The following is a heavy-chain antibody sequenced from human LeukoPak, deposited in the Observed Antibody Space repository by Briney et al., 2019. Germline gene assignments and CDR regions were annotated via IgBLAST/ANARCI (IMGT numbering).Heavy chain of an antibody. V-gene: IGHV1-18*01. Sequence: GASVKVSCKASGYTFTSYGISWVRQAPGQGLEWMGWISAYNGNTNYAQKLQGRVTMTTDTSTSTAYMELSSLRSEDTAVYYCATDYLYGGNSRRWFDPWGQGTLVTVSS. CDR1: GYTFTSYG. J-gene: IGHJ5*02. D-gene: IGHD4-23*01. CDR2: ISAYNGNT. CDR3: ATDYLYGGNSRRWFDP.